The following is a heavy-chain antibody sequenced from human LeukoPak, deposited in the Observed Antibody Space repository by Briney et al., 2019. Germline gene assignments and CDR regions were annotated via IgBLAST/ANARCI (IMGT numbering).Heavy chain of an antibody. CDR1: GFTFSSYG. J-gene: IGHJ4*02. CDR2: IRYDGSNK. D-gene: IGHD3-22*01. CDR3: AKRYYDSSGPHY. Sequence: PGGSLRLSCAASGFTFSSYGMHWVRQAPGKGLEWVAFIRYDGSNKYYADSVKGRFTISRDNSKNTLYLQMKSLRAEDTAVYYCAKRYYDSSGPHYWGQGTLVTVSS. V-gene: IGHV3-30*02.